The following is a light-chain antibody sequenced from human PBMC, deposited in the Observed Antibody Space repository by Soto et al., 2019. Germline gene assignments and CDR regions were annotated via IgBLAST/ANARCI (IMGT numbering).Light chain of an antibody. CDR1: SSDVGGYNY. V-gene: IGLV2-14*01. J-gene: IGLJ3*02. CDR3: SSYTSSRIWV. CDR2: AVT. Sequence: QSALTQPASVSGSSGQSITICCTGTSSDVGGYNYVSWYQQHPGKAPKLLIYAVTNRPSGVSNRFSGSKSGNTASLTISGLQAEDETDYYCSSYTSSRIWVFGGGTKLTVL.